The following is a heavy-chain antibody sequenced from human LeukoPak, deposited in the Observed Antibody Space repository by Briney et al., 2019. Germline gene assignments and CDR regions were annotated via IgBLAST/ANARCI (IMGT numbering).Heavy chain of an antibody. Sequence: SQTLSLTCAISGDSVSSNRSAWNWIRQSPSRGLEWLGRTYYRSKWFEDYALSVKSRITINPDTSKNQFSLHLNSVTAADTALYYCASAPRQGSIGGLDYWGQGTLVTVSS. CDR1: GDSVSSNRSA. CDR3: ASAPRQGSIGGLDY. J-gene: IGHJ4*02. D-gene: IGHD3-16*01. V-gene: IGHV6-1*01. CDR2: TYYRSKWFE.